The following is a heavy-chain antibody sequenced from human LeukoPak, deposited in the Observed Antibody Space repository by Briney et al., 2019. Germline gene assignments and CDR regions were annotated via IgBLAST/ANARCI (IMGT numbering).Heavy chain of an antibody. Sequence: PGGSLRLSCAASGFTFSSYAMSWVRQAPGKGLEWVSAISGSGGSTYYADSVKGRFTISRDNSKNTLYLQMNSLRAEDTAVYYCAKPPRSCSGSSCPFDFWGQGTLVTVSS. CDR3: AKPPRSCSGSSCPFDF. D-gene: IGHD2-15*01. CDR2: ISGSGGST. CDR1: GFTFSSYA. J-gene: IGHJ4*02. V-gene: IGHV3-23*01.